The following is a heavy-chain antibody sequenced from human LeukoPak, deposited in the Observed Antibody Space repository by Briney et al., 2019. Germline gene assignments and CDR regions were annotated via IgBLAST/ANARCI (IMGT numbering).Heavy chain of an antibody. V-gene: IGHV3-33*06. D-gene: IGHD5-18*01. CDR3: AKGRIQPWSLGY. Sequence: GGSLRLSCAASGFTFSHYAMHWVRQAPGKGLDWVAVIWYDGSNKYYAGSVKGRFTISRDNSDNTLYLQMNSLRVEDTAVYYCAKGRIQPWSLGYWGQGSLVTVSS. J-gene: IGHJ4*02. CDR1: GFTFSHYA. CDR2: IWYDGSNK.